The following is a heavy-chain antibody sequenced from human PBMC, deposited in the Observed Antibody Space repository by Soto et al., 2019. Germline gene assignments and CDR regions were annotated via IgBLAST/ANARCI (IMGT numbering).Heavy chain of an antibody. V-gene: IGHV3-15*01. CDR1: GFTFSNAW. CDR2: IKSKTDGGTT. D-gene: IGHD2-2*03. CDR3: TTVGYCSSTSCPEYFQH. J-gene: IGHJ1*01. Sequence: GGSLRLSCAASGFTFSNAWMSWVRQAPGKGLEWVGRIKSKTDGGTTDYAAPVKGRFTISRDDSKHMLYLQMDSLKTEDTAVYYCTTVGYCSSTSCPEYFQHWGQGTLVTVSS.